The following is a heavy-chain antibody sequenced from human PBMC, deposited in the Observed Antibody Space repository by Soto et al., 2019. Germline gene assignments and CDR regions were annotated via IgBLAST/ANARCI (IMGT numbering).Heavy chain of an antibody. CDR1: GGTFSSYA. D-gene: IGHD1-26*01. Sequence: QVQLVQSGAEVKKPGSSVKVSCKASGGTFSSYAISWVRQAPGQGLEWMGGIIPIFGTANYAQKFQGRVTSTAXXSXSXDYRELSSLRSEDTAVYDCARGESGSYYDPYNGFDPWGQGTLVTVSS. CDR2: IIPIFGTA. CDR3: ARGESGSYYDPYNGFDP. V-gene: IGHV1-69*12. J-gene: IGHJ5*02.